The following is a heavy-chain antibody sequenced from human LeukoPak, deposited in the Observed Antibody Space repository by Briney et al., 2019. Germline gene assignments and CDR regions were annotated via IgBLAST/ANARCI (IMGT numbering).Heavy chain of an antibody. CDR3: ARKTDSGGQGDY. D-gene: IGHD3-22*01. CDR2: ISSSSNYI. J-gene: IGHJ4*02. Sequence: GGSLRLSCAASGFTFSSYSMNWVRQAPGKGLEWVSSISSSSNYIYYADSVKGRFTISRDNAKNSLYLRMNSLRAEDTAVYYCARKTDSGGQGDYWGPGTLVTVSS. CDR1: GFTFSSYS. V-gene: IGHV3-21*04.